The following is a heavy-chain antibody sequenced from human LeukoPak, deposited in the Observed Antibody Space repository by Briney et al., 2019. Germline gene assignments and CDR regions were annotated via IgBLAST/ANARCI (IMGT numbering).Heavy chain of an antibody. CDR3: AGGPPIRGYRYGYDTGYYYSYSMDV. CDR1: GYTFTSYD. Sequence: ASVKVSCKASGYTFTSYDINWVRQATGQGLEWMGWMNPISGNTGHAQKFQGRVTMTRDTSISTAYMELSSLRSEDTAVYYCAGGPPIRGYRYGYDTGYYYSYSMDVWGKGTTVTISS. CDR2: MNPISGNT. D-gene: IGHD5-18*01. V-gene: IGHV1-8*01. J-gene: IGHJ6*03.